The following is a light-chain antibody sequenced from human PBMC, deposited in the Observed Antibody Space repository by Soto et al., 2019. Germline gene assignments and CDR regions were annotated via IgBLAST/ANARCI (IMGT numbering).Light chain of an antibody. CDR3: QQYGNSPKT. CDR2: AAS. CDR1: QSVTSSY. V-gene: IGKV3-20*01. J-gene: IGKJ1*01. Sequence: EIVLTQSPGTLSLSPGERATLSCKASQSVTSSYLARYQQQPGQAPRLLIYAASSRATGIPDRFSGSGSGTDFTLTISKLEPEDFAVYYCQQYGNSPKTFGQGTKVEIK.